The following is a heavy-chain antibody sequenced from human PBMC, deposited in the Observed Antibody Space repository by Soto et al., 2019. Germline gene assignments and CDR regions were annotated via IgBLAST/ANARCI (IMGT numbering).Heavy chain of an antibody. Sequence: QVQLQQWGAGLLKPSETLSLTCAVYGGSFSGYYWSWIRQPPGKGLEWIGEINHSGSTNYNPDLSSTVSISVDPSKNQFSLKLRSVTAADSALYYCASGRVYDYIWVAASGSRAPNWFDPWGQGTLVTVSS. CDR2: INHSGST. D-gene: IGHD3-16*01. CDR3: ASGRVYDYIWVAASGSRAPNWFDP. V-gene: IGHV4-34*01. CDR1: GGSFSGYY. J-gene: IGHJ5*02.